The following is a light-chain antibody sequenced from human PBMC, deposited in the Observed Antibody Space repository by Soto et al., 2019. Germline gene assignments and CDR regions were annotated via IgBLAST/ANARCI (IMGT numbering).Light chain of an antibody. CDR3: TSHAGSNNYV. V-gene: IGLV2-8*01. J-gene: IGLJ1*01. CDR1: SSDVGGYNY. CDR2: EVS. Sequence: QSALTQPPSASGSPGQSVTISCTGTSSDVGGYNYVSWYQQHPRKAPKLIISEVSKRPSGVPDRFSGSKSGNTATLTVSGLQAEDEADYYCTSHAGSNNYVFGTGTKVTVL.